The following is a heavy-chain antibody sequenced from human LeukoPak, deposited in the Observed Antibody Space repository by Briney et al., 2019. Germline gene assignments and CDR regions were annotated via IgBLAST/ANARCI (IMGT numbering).Heavy chain of an antibody. CDR1: GGSFSGYY. CDR2: INHSGST. D-gene: IGHD3-10*01. CDR3: ARRRMVRGVTSRGYFDY. J-gene: IGHJ4*02. V-gene: IGHV4-34*01. Sequence: SETLSLTCAVYGGSFSGYYWSWIRQPPGKGLEWIGEINHSGSTNYNPSLKSRVTISVDTSKNQFSLKLSSVTAADTAVYYCARRRMVRGVTSRGYFDYWGQGTLVTVSS.